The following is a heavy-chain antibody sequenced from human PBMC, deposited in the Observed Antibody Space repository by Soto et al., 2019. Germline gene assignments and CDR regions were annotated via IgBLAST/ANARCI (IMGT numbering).Heavy chain of an antibody. D-gene: IGHD5-12*01. V-gene: IGHV4-59*04. CDR2: IYHSGST. CDR3: VRHAQWIIRAY. Sequence: SETLSLTCTVSGGSISSYYWSWIRQPPGKGLEWIGYIYHSGSTYYNPSLKSRVTISVDRSKNRFSLKLSSVTAADTAVYYCVRHAQWIIRAYWGQGSLVTVSS. CDR1: GGSISSYY. J-gene: IGHJ4*02.